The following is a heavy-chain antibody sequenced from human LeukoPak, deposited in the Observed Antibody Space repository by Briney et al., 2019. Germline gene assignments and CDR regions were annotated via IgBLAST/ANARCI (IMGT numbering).Heavy chain of an antibody. CDR2: ISAYNGNT. CDR3: ALKLRGAFDI. V-gene: IGHV1-18*01. Sequence: ASVRVSCKASGGTFSSYAISWVRQAPGQGLEWMGWISAYNGNTNYAQKLQGRVTMTTDTSTSTAYMELRSLRCDDTTVYYCALKLRGAFDIWGQGTMATVSS. D-gene: IGHD1-26*01. CDR1: GGTFSSYA. J-gene: IGHJ3*02.